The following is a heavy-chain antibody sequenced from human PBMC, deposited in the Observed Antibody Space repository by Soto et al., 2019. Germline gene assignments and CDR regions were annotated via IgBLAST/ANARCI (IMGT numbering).Heavy chain of an antibody. D-gene: IGHD6-19*01. CDR2: IDSDGSST. J-gene: IGHJ3*02. Sequence: EVQLVESGGGLVQPGGSLRLSCAASGFTFSSYWMHWVRQAPGKGLVWVSRIDSDGSSTSYADSVKGRFTISRDNAKNTLYLQMNSLRAEDTAVYYCARDCGQWLVLTVGDDAFDIWGQGTMVTVSS. V-gene: IGHV3-74*01. CDR3: ARDCGQWLVLTVGDDAFDI. CDR1: GFTFSSYW.